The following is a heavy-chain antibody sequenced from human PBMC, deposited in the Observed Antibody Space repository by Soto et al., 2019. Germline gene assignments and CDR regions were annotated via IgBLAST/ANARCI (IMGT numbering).Heavy chain of an antibody. V-gene: IGHV1-69*01. CDR2: IIPIFGTA. J-gene: IGHJ4*02. D-gene: IGHD6-13*01. Sequence: QVQLVQSGAEVKKPGSSVKVSCKASGGTFSSYAISWVRQAPGQGLEWRGGIIPIFGTANYAQKFQGRVTSTADESTSTAYMELRSLRSEDTAVYYCARVQAPYSSSWYGLYFDYWGQGTLVTVSS. CDR3: ARVQAPYSSSWYGLYFDY. CDR1: GGTFSSYA.